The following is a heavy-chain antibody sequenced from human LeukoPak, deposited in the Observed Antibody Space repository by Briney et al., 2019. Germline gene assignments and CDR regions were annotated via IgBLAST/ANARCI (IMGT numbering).Heavy chain of an antibody. J-gene: IGHJ4*02. CDR2: IHTSGRT. Sequence: SETLSLTCTVSDGSISGNYWSWIRQPPGRGLEWIGYIHTSGRTHYNPSLKSRVTLSVDTSKNQFSLNLNSVTAADTAVYYCAREPRITIFGVDDDRSYYFDYWGQGTLVTVSS. V-gene: IGHV4-59*01. D-gene: IGHD3-3*01. CDR3: AREPRITIFGVDDDRSYYFDY. CDR1: DGSISGNY.